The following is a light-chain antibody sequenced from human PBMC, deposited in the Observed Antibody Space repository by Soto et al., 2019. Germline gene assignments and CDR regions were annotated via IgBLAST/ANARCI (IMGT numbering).Light chain of an antibody. CDR1: NRDVGGYNY. CDR3: SSYSSSSALDVI. CDR2: EVT. Sequence: QSALAQPASVSGPPGQSITISCAGTNRDVGGYNYVSWYQQYPGKAPKLIIYEVTYRPSGVSNRFSGSKSGNTASLTISGLQAEDEADYYCSSYSSSSALDVIFGGGTKVTVL. V-gene: IGLV2-14*01. J-gene: IGLJ2*01.